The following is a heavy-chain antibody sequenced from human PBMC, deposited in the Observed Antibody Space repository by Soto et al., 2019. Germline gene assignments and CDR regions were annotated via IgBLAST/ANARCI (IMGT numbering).Heavy chain of an antibody. D-gene: IGHD3-10*01. V-gene: IGHV3-21*01. J-gene: IGHJ4*02. CDR3: ARDQGDPVLWFGELLYPAPLDY. CDR1: GFTFSSYS. CDR2: ISSSSSYI. Sequence: GGSLRLSCAASGFTFSSYSMNWVRQAPGKGLEWVSSISSSSSYIYYADSVKGRFTISRDNAKNSLYLQMNSLRAEDTAVYYCARDQGDPVLWFGELLYPAPLDYWGQGTLVTVSS.